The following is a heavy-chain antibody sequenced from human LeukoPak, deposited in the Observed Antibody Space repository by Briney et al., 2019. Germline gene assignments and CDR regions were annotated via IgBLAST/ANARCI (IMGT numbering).Heavy chain of an antibody. Sequence: GGSLRLSCAASGFTFSNYGMHWVRQAPGKGLEWVAVISYDGSNKYYADSVKGRFTISRDNSKNTLYLQMNSLRAEDTAVYYCARDLPGQLAIQLWADAFDIWGQGTMVTVSS. J-gene: IGHJ3*02. CDR2: ISYDGSNK. CDR3: ARDLPGQLAIQLWADAFDI. V-gene: IGHV3-30*03. D-gene: IGHD5-18*01. CDR1: GFTFSNYG.